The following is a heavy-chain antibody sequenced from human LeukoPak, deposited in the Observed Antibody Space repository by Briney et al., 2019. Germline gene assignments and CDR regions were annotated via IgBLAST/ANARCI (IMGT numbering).Heavy chain of an antibody. Sequence: ASERVSCKASGYTFTSYDISWVRQAPGQGLEWMGWISAYSGYTNFAQKFQDRVTMTTDTSTSTAYMELRSLRSDDTAVYYCARNENYNCDYWGQGTLVTVSS. CDR2: ISAYSGYT. V-gene: IGHV1-18*01. CDR1: GYTFTSYD. J-gene: IGHJ4*02. D-gene: IGHD5-24*01. CDR3: ARNENYNCDY.